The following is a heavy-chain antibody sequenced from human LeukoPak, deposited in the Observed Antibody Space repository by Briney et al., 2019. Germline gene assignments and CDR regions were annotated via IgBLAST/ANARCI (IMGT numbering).Heavy chain of an antibody. V-gene: IGHV5-51*01. CDR2: IYPGDSDT. J-gene: IGHJ4*02. CDR1: GYNFTSYW. Sequence: GESLKISCKGSGYNFTSYWIGWVRQMPGKGLEWMGIIYPGDSDTRYSPSFQGQVTISADKSISTAYLQWSSLKASDTAMYYCARHGKVGATQSWLDYWGQGTLVTVSS. D-gene: IGHD1-26*01. CDR3: ARHGKVGATQSWLDY.